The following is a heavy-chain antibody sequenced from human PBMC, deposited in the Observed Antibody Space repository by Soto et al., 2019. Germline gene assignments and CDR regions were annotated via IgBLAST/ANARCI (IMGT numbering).Heavy chain of an antibody. J-gene: IGHJ6*02. CDR2: ISGYNGNT. CDR3: ARDVFCGGAPACPDMDV. Sequence: ASVKVSCKASGYTFSGYSITWVRQAPGQGLEWMGRISGYNGNTNYARTLRGRLTLTTDTSTSTAYMELRSLTSDDTAVYYCARDVFCGGAPACPDMDVWGQGTTGTV. V-gene: IGHV1-18*04. D-gene: IGHD2-21*01. CDR1: GYTFSGYS.